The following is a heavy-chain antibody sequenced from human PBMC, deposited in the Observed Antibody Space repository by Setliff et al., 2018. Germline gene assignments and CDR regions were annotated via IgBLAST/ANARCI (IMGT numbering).Heavy chain of an antibody. Sequence: PSETLSLTCTVSGGSISSSSYYWGWIRQPPGKGLEWIGRIYTSGSTNYNPSLKSRVTISVDTSKNQFSLKLSSVTAADTAVYYCARDRITIFGVVIPFDYWGQGTLVTVSS. V-gene: IGHV4-39*07. J-gene: IGHJ4*02. D-gene: IGHD3-3*01. CDR2: IYTSGST. CDR3: ARDRITIFGVVIPFDY. CDR1: GGSISSSSYY.